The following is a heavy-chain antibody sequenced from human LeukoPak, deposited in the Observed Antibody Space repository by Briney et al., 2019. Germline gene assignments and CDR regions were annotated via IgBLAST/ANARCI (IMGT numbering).Heavy chain of an antibody. V-gene: IGHV3-7*01. CDR2: IKQDGSEK. D-gene: IGHD6-13*01. CDR1: RFTFSSYW. Sequence: GGSLRLSCAASRFTFSSYWMSWVRQAPGKGLEWVANIKQDGSEKYYVDSVKGRFTISRDNAKNSLYLQMNSLRAEDTAVYYCARDIDPRYSSSWYDYWGQGTLVTVSS. J-gene: IGHJ4*02. CDR3: ARDIDPRYSSSWYDY.